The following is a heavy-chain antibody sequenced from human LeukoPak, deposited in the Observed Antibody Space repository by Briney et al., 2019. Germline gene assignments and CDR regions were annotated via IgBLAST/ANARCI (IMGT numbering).Heavy chain of an antibody. D-gene: IGHD7-27*01. CDR3: ASNTGTVFDY. CDR2: VYYSGST. J-gene: IGHJ4*02. Sequence: SETLSLTCTVSGDFITAYYWSWIRQPPGKGLEWIGYVYYSGSTEYNPSLRSRVTISLEMSKHQFSLNLTSVAAADTAVYYCASNTGTVFDYWGQGALVTVSS. CDR1: GDFITAYY. V-gene: IGHV4-59*01.